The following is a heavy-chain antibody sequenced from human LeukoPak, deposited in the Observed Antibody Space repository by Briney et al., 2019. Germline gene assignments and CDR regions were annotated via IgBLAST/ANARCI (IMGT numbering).Heavy chain of an antibody. J-gene: IGHJ3*02. CDR3: ASPEAVSGWYPDDAFDI. CDR1: GGTFSSYA. D-gene: IGHD6-19*01. V-gene: IGHV1-69*06. CDR2: IIPIFGTA. Sequence: SVKVSCKASGGTFSSYAISWVRQAPGQGLEWMGGIIPIFGTANYAQKFQGRVTITADKSTSTAYMELSSLRSEDTAVYYCASPEAVSGWYPDDAFDIWGQGTMVTVSS.